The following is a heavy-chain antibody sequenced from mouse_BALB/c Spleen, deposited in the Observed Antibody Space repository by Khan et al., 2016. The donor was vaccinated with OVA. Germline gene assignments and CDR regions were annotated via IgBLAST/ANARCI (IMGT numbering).Heavy chain of an antibody. J-gene: IGHJ3*01. V-gene: IGHV1S136*01. CDR1: GYTFTNYV. Sequence: VQLQQPGPELVEPGASVKMSCKASGYTFTNYVIHWVKQRPGQGLEWIGNINPANADTRYNEKFKGKATLTSDISSISAYMDLLSLTSEDSAVYYCAREASSWDFSFPYWGQGTLVTVSA. CDR2: INPANADT. CDR3: AREASSWDFSFPY. D-gene: IGHD4-1*01.